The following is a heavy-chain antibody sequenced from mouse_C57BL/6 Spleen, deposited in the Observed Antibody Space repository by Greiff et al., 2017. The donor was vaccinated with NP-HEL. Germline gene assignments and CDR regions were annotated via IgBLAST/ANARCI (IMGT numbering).Heavy chain of an antibody. CDR2: IYPGSGNT. Sequence: QVQLKESGAELVRPGASVKLSCKASGYTFTDYYINWVKQRPGQGLEWIARIYPGSGNTYYNEKFKGKATLTAEKSSSTAYMQLSSRTSEDSAVYFWAGLGDGYGGYFEDWGTGTTVTVSS. D-gene: IGHD2-2*01. V-gene: IGHV1-76*01. CDR1: GYTFTDYY. J-gene: IGHJ1*03. CDR3: AGLGDGYGGYFED.